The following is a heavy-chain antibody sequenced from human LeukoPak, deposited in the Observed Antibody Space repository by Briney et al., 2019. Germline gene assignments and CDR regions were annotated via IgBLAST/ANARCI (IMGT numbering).Heavy chain of an antibody. D-gene: IGHD3-9*01. V-gene: IGHV4-34*01. CDR3: ARVRYDILTGYYIPFDY. CDR1: GGSFSGYY. J-gene: IGHJ4*02. CDR2: INHSGST. Sequence: SETLSLTCAVYGGSFSGYYWSWIRQPPGKGLEWIGEINHSGSTNYNPSLKSRVTISVGTSKNQFSLKLSSVTAADTAVYYCARVRYDILTGYYIPFDYWGQGTLVTVSS.